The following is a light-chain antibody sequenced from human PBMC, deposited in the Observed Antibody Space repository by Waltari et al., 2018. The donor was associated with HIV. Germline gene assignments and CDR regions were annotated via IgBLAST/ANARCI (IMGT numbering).Light chain of an antibody. V-gene: IGKV2-28*01. J-gene: IGKJ4*01. CDR1: RCLLETNGYHF. Sequence: DIVMTQSPLALVVTPGEPASISCRSSRCLLETNGYHFLQWYVQKAGQSPQLLMFLTSKRASGVPDRFSGSGSGTDFTLRISSVQAEDVGVYYCMQALQRPLTFGGGTKVEIK. CDR2: LTS. CDR3: MQALQRPLT.